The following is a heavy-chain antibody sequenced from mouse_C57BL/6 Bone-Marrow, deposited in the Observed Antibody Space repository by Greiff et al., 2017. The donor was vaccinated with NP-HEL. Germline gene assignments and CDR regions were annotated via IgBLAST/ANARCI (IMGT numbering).Heavy chain of an antibody. Sequence: QVQLQQSGAELVRPGTSVKVSCKASGYAFTNYLIEWVKQRPGQGLEWIGVINPGSGGTNYNEKFKGKATLTADKSSSTADMQLSSLTSEDSAVYFCARSSSYLYYFDYWGQGTTLTVSS. CDR3: ARSSSYLYYFDY. CDR2: INPGSGGT. J-gene: IGHJ2*01. CDR1: GYAFTNYL. V-gene: IGHV1-54*01. D-gene: IGHD1-1*01.